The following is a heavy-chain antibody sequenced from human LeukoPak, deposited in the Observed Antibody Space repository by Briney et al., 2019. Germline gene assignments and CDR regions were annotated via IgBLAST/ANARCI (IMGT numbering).Heavy chain of an antibody. CDR2: IKQDGSEK. CDR1: GFTFSSYW. CDR3: ARDKAVAGYYYYYYMDV. V-gene: IGHV3-7*01. D-gene: IGHD6-19*01. J-gene: IGHJ6*03. Sequence: PGGSLRLSCAVSGFTFSSYWMSWVRQAPGKGLEWVANIKQDGSEKYYVDSVKGRFTISRDNAKNSLYLQMNSLRAEDTAVYYCARDKAVAGYYYYYYMDVWGKGTTVTVSS.